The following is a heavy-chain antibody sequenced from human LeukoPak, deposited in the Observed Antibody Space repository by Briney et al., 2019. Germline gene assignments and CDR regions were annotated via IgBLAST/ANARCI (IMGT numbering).Heavy chain of an antibody. J-gene: IGHJ3*02. D-gene: IGHD2-2*01. CDR3: ARTDCSSTSCYEAGQGAFDI. CDR2: IIPIFGTA. CDR1: GGTSSSYA. V-gene: IGHV1-69*01. Sequence: SVKVSCKASGGTSSSYAISWVRQAPGQGLEWMGGIIPIFGTANYAQKFQGRVTITADESTSTAYMELSSLRSEDTAVYYCARTDCSSTSCYEAGQGAFDIWGQGTMVTVSS.